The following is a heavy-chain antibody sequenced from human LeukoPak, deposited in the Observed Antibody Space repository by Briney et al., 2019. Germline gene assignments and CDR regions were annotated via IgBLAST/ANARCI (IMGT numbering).Heavy chain of an antibody. CDR2: FDPEDGET. CDR1: GYTLTELS. CDR3: ATASSVGHDYVWGSYRNTPEFDY. Sequence: ASVTVSCKVSGYTLTELSMHWVRQAPGKGLEWMGGFDPEDGETIYAQKFQGRVTMTEDTSTDTAYMELSSLRSEDTAVYYCATASSVGHDYVWGSYRNTPEFDYWGQGTPVTVSS. D-gene: IGHD3-16*02. J-gene: IGHJ4*02. V-gene: IGHV1-24*01.